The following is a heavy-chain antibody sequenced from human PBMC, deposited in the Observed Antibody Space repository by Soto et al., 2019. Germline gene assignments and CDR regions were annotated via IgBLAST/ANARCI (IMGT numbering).Heavy chain of an antibody. D-gene: IGHD6-6*01. Sequence: ASVKVSCKASGYTFTGYYMHWVRQAPGQGLEWMGWINPNSGGTNYAQKFQGWVTMNRDTSISTAYMELSRLRSDDTAAYYCTGADSQDTRSSSYYYYGMDVWGQGTTVTVSS. CDR2: INPNSGGT. V-gene: IGHV1-2*04. CDR3: TGADSQDTRSSSYYYYGMDV. CDR1: GYTFTGYY. J-gene: IGHJ6*02.